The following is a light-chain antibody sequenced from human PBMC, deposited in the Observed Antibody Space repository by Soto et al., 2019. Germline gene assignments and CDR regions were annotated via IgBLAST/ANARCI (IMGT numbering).Light chain of an antibody. CDR1: SSDVGGYNY. Sequence: QSALTQPPSASGFPGQSVTISCTGTSSDVGGYNYVSWYQQHPGKAPKLMIYEVSNRPSGVSNRFSGSKSGNTASLTISGLQAEDEADYYCSSYTSSSTSNYVFGTGTKLTVL. CDR3: SSYTSSSTSNYV. CDR2: EVS. V-gene: IGLV2-14*01. J-gene: IGLJ1*01.